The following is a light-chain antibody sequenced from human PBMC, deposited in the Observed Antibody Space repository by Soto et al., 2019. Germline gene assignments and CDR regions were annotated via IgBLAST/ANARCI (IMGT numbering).Light chain of an antibody. CDR1: QSVLCSSNNANY. J-gene: IGKJ4*01. CDR3: QQYYTSPLT. CDR2: WAS. V-gene: IGKV4-1*01. Sequence: DIVMTQSPDSLAVSLGEMATITCKSSQSVLCSSNNANYLAWFQQKPGQPPKLLIYWASTRQNGVPDRFTGSGSWTDFTLTISSLQAEDGAVYYCQQYYTSPLTFGGGTKVEIK.